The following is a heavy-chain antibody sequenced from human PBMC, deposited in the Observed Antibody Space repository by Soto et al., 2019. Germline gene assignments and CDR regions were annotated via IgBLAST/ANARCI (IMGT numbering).Heavy chain of an antibody. CDR1: GGSITSNSYY. Sequence: QLQLQESGPGLVKPSETLSLTCTVSGGSITSNSYYWGWIRQPPGKGLEWIGSIYYSGRTYYNPSLKSRVTMSVDTSKKQFSLKLNSIIAADTAVYYCARGGGGYITVGLDYWGQGTLVTVSS. V-gene: IGHV4-39*01. D-gene: IGHD2-15*01. CDR2: IYYSGRT. J-gene: IGHJ4*02. CDR3: ARGGGGYITVGLDY.